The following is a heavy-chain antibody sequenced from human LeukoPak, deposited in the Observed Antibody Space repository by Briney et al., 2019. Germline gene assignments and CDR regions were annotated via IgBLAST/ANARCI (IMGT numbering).Heavy chain of an antibody. J-gene: IGHJ4*02. CDR3: ARDTSPGITGTY. Sequence: PSETLSLTCTVSGYSITNGYYWGWIRQPPGKGLDWIGSTYHDGRIDYNPSLKSRVTISRDTSNDQFSLKLSSVTAADTAMYYCARDTSPGITGTYWGQGTLVTVSS. CDR2: TYHDGRI. D-gene: IGHD1-20*01. V-gene: IGHV4-38-2*02. CDR1: GYSITNGYY.